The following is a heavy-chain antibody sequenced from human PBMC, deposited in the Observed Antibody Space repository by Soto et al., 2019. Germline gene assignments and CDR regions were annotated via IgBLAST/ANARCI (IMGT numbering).Heavy chain of an antibody. CDR1: GFRFNTYS. D-gene: IGHD3-3*02. CDR2: IRSSSSAM. J-gene: IGHJ4*02. CDR3: ARDRDWAFEL. V-gene: IGHV3-48*01. Sequence: EVQLVESGGDLAQPGGSLRLSCEASGFRFNTYSMNWVRQAPGKGLEWVSYIRSSSSAMFYADSVKGRFTISRDNAKNSLYLQMNSLRVEDTAVYYCARDRDWAFELWGQGTLVTVSS.